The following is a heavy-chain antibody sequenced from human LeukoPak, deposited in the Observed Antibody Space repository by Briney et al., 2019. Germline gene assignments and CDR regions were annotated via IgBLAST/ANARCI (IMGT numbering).Heavy chain of an antibody. Sequence: SETLSLTCTVSGGSISSSSYYWGWIRQPPGKGLEWIGNFYYSGSTYYNPSLKSRVTISVDTSKNQFSLKLSSVTAADTAVYYCARPGLRLGELSHSWYFDLWGCGTLVTVSS. CDR1: GGSISSSSYY. CDR2: FYYSGST. J-gene: IGHJ2*01. CDR3: ARPGLRLGELSHSWYFDL. D-gene: IGHD3-16*02. V-gene: IGHV4-39*01.